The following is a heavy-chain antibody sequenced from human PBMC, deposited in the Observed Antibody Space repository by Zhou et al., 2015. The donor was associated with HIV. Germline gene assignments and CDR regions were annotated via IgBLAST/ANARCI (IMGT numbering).Heavy chain of an antibody. V-gene: IGHV1-69*12. D-gene: IGHD2-15*01. J-gene: IGHJ6*03. CDR2: IIPIFGTA. Sequence: QVQLVQSGAEVKKPGSSVKVSCKASGGTFSSYTISWVRQAPGQGLEWMGGIIPIFGTANYAQKFQGRVTITADESTSTAYMELSSLRSEDTAVYYCARFDCSGGSCYYYYYMDVWGKGTTVTVSS. CDR3: ARFDCSGGSCYYYYYMDV. CDR1: GGTFSSYT.